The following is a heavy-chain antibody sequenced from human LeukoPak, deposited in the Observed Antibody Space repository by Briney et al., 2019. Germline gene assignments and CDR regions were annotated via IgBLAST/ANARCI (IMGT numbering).Heavy chain of an antibody. J-gene: IGHJ4*02. CDR2: LTGIGNTI. CDR1: GFTFSNYK. Sequence: PGGSLRLSCAASGFTFSNYKMHWVRQAPGKGLEWVSYLTGIGNTIDYAGSVRGRFTISRDNAKNSLYLQMNSLRVEDTAVYFCAREGSTDCHFDYWGQGTLVTVSS. CDR3: AREGSTDCHFDY. V-gene: IGHV3-48*03. D-gene: IGHD2-21*02.